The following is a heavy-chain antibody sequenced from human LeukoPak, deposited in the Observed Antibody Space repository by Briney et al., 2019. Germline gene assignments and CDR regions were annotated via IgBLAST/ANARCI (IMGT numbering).Heavy chain of an antibody. CDR2: ISTNDGYT. Sequence: ASVKVSCKASGYTFSTFGITWVRQAPGQGLEWMGWISTNDGYTNCAQKFQGRVTMTTETSTSTAYMELRSLRSDDTAVYYCARDRPDYWGQGTLVTVSS. J-gene: IGHJ4*02. CDR1: GYTFSTFG. CDR3: ARDRPDY. V-gene: IGHV1-18*01.